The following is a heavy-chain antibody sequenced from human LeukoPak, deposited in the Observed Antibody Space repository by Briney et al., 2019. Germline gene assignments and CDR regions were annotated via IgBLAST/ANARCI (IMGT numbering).Heavy chain of an antibody. CDR1: GLTFDDYA. CDR3: ARGSHWNYGGYYLDY. CDR2: ISWDGSIT. V-gene: IGHV3-43D*03. J-gene: IGHJ4*02. Sequence: GGSLRLSCAASGLTFDDYAMYWVRQGPGKGLEWVALISWDGSITYYSDSVKGRFTISRDNSKNSLYLQINSLRDEDTALYYCARGSHWNYGGYYLDYWGQGTLVTVSS. D-gene: IGHD3-22*01.